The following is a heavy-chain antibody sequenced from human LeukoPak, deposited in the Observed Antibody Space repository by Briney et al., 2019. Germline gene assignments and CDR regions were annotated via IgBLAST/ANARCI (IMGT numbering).Heavy chain of an antibody. CDR3: ATGPLWMGYPLNWFDP. D-gene: IGHD3-3*01. CDR1: GFTFSSYA. V-gene: IGHV3-30-3*01. J-gene: IGHJ5*02. Sequence: GRSLRLSCAASGFTFSSYAMHWVRQAPGKGLEWVAVISYDGSNKYYADSVKGRFTISRDNSKNTLYLQMNSLRAEDTAVYYCATGPLWMGYPLNWFDPWGQGTLVTVSS. CDR2: ISYDGSNK.